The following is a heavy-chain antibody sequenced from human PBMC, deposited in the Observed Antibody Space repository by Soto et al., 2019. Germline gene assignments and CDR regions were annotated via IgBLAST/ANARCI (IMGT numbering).Heavy chain of an antibody. CDR3: AEFLVGTGGSSGWPWYFDC. CDR2: ISGSGGTT. CDR1: GLTFNNYA. Sequence: EVQLLESGGGLVQPGGSLRLSCAASGLTFNNYAMSWVRQAPGEGLEWVSAISGSGGTTYYAESVKGRFTISRDNSKNTLDLPINRPGGEGTAVYYCAEFLVGTGGSSGWPWYFDCWGQGGLVTVSS. J-gene: IGHJ4*02. D-gene: IGHD6-25*01. V-gene: IGHV3-23*01.